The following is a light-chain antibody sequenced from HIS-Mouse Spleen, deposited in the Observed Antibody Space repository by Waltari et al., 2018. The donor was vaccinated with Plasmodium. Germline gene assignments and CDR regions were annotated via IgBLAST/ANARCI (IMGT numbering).Light chain of an antibody. Sequence: QSALTQPASVSGSPGQSITISCTGTSSDVGSYNLVSWYQQHPGKAPKLMIYEGSKRPSGISNRCSGSKAGSTAYLTISGHQAEDEADYYCCSYAGSSTYVFGTGTKVTVL. CDR1: SSDVGSYNL. CDR2: EGS. CDR3: CSYAGSSTYV. J-gene: IGLJ1*01. V-gene: IGLV2-23*01.